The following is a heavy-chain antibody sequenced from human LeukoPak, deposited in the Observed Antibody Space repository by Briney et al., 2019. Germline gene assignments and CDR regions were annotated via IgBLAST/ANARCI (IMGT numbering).Heavy chain of an antibody. CDR2: IYYSGSP. D-gene: IGHD6-13*01. CDR1: GGSISSSSYY. CDR3: ARPGIAAASWFDP. V-gene: IGHV4-39*01. Sequence: SETLSLTCTVSGGSISSSSYYWGWIRQPPGKGLEWIGSIYYSGSPYYNPSLKSRVTISVDTSKNQFSLKLSSVTAADTAVYYCARPGIAAASWFDPWGQGTLVTVSS. J-gene: IGHJ5*02.